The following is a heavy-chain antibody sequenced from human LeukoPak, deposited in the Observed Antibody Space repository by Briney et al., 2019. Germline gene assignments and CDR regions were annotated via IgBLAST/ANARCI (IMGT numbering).Heavy chain of an antibody. CDR2: IKRDGNEK. Sequence: GGSLRLSCVASGFTFSSDWMSWVRQAPGKGLEWVANIKRDGNEKYYVDSVKGRFTISRDNAKNSLYLQMNSLGAEDTAVYYCARRYCSSTSCHLDYWGQGTLVTVSS. D-gene: IGHD2-2*01. J-gene: IGHJ4*02. CDR1: GFTFSSDW. CDR3: ARRYCSSTSCHLDY. V-gene: IGHV3-7*01.